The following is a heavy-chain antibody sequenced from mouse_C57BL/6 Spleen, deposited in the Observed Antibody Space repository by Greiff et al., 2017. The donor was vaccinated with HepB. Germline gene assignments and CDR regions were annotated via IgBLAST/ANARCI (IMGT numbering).Heavy chain of an antibody. CDR1: GYTFTSYW. CDR3: AEGSYGSSYAYFDV. Sequence: QVQLQQSGAELVKPGASVKMSCKASGYTFTSYWITWVKQRPGQGLEWIGDIYPGSGSTNYNEKFKSKATLTVDTSSSTAYMQLGSLTSEDSAVYYCAEGSYGSSYAYFDVWGTGTTVTVSS. CDR2: IYPGSGST. D-gene: IGHD1-1*01. J-gene: IGHJ1*03. V-gene: IGHV1-55*01.